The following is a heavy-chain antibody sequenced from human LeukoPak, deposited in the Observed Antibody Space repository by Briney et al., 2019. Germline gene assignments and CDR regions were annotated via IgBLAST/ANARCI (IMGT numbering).Heavy chain of an antibody. J-gene: IGHJ4*02. Sequence: PGGSLRLSCAASGFTFSSYAMSWVRQAPGKGLEWVSAISGSGGSTYYADSVKGRFTTSRDNSKNTLYLQMNSLRAEDTAVYYCAKDLFSVVPAAYLDYWGQGTLVTVSS. CDR1: GFTFSSYA. V-gene: IGHV3-23*01. CDR2: ISGSGGST. CDR3: AKDLFSVVPAAYLDY. D-gene: IGHD2-2*01.